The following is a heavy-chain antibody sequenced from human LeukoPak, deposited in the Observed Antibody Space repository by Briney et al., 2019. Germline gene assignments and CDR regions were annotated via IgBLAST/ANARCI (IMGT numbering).Heavy chain of an antibody. Sequence: PGGSLRLSCAASGFTFSSYSMNWVRQAPGKGLEWVSSISSSSSYIYYADSVKGRFTISRDNSKNTLYLQMNSLRAEDTAVYYCAKVKWEAGRGNYFDYWGQGTLVTVSS. CDR3: AKVKWEAGRGNYFDY. CDR2: ISSSSSYI. V-gene: IGHV3-21*04. CDR1: GFTFSSYS. D-gene: IGHD1-26*01. J-gene: IGHJ4*02.